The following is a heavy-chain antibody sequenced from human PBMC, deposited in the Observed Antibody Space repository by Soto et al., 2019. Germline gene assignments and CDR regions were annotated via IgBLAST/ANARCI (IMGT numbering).Heavy chain of an antibody. J-gene: IGHJ4*02. D-gene: IGHD1-1*01. CDR3: ARGNNAWHHLDY. V-gene: IGHV1-18*01. CDR2: TSTYNGNT. Sequence: ASVKVSCKASGYTFTSYGIGWVRQAPGQGLEWMGWTSTYNGNTNYAQKFQGRVTMTTDTSTNTVYMEVRSLSSDDTAVYYCARGNNAWHHLDYWGQGTLVTVSS. CDR1: GYTFTSYG.